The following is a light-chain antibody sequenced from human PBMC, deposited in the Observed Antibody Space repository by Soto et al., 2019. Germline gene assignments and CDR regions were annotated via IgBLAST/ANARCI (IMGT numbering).Light chain of an antibody. Sequence: IVLTHSPGTLSWSPGEIATLSCRGSQSVGRSYLAWYQQKPGQAPRLLISSVSKRATGIPDRFSGGGSGTDFTLTISRVEPEDFALYICQQYDGSPITFGQGTRLEIK. CDR3: QQYDGSPIT. CDR1: QSVGRSY. V-gene: IGKV3-20*01. CDR2: SVS. J-gene: IGKJ5*01.